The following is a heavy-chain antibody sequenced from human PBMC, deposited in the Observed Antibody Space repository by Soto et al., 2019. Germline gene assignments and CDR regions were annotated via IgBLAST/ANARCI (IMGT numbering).Heavy chain of an antibody. CDR2: ISGSGSSI. J-gene: IGHJ4*02. CDR3: ASARGSSWYFDF. V-gene: IGHV3-21*01. CDR1: GVTFRSYS. D-gene: IGHD6-13*01. Sequence: GGSLRLSCAACGVTFRSYSMNWVRQAPGKWLEWVSSISGSGSSIYYADSVKGRFTISRDNAKNSLYLQMNSLRAEDTAVYYCASARGSSWYFDFWGQGALVTVSS.